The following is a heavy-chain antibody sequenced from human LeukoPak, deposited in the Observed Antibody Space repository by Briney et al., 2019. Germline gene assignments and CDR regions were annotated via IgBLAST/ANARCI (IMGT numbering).Heavy chain of an antibody. CDR2: IRFDGSNK. V-gene: IGHV3-30*02. CDR1: GFTFSSYG. Sequence: PGGSLRLSCAASGFTFSSYGMHSVRQAPGKGLEWVAFIRFDGSNKYYAYAVKCRFTISRDDSKNTLYLQMNSLRAEDTAVYYCAKDWQLVPFDYWGQGTLVTVSS. D-gene: IGHD6-6*01. CDR3: AKDWQLVPFDY. J-gene: IGHJ4*02.